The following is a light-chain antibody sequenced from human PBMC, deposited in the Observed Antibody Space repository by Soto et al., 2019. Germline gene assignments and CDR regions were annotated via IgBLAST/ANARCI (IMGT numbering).Light chain of an antibody. CDR3: HLYGSSPPRT. Sequence: EIVLTQSPGTLSLSPGERATLSCRASQSVSSSYLGWYQQKPGQAPRLLIYGASSRATGIPDRFSGSGSGTDFTLTIARLEPDDFAVYYCHLYGSSPPRTFGQGTKVEIK. CDR2: GAS. V-gene: IGKV3-20*01. CDR1: QSVSSSY. J-gene: IGKJ1*01.